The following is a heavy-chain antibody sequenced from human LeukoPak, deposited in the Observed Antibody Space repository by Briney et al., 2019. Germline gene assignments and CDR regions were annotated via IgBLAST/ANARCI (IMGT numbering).Heavy chain of an antibody. V-gene: IGHV4-59*01. D-gene: IGHD6-13*01. CDR2: IYYSGST. CDR3: ARGEPSIASTGAPPFDL. J-gene: IGHJ2*01. Sequence: SENLSLTCTVSGGSIRSYYWEWIRQPTGKGLEWIGYIYYSGSTDYNPSLKSRVTLSVDTSKNQFSLRLSSVTAADTAVYYCARGEPSIASTGAPPFDLWGRGTLVTVSS. CDR1: GGSIRSYY.